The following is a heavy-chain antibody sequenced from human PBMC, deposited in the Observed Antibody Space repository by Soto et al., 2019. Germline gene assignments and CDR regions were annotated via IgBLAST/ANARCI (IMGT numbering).Heavy chain of an antibody. J-gene: IGHJ4*02. CDR3: ARNRDGYNPYCFDY. Sequence: PSETLSLTWTVSGGSISSYYWTWIRQPPGKGLEWMGYIYYSGSPNYNPSLKSRVSISVDTSKNQFSLKLSSVTAADTAVYYCARNRDGYNPYCFDYWGQGTLVTVSS. CDR1: GGSISSYY. V-gene: IGHV4-59*01. D-gene: IGHD5-12*01. CDR2: IYYSGSP.